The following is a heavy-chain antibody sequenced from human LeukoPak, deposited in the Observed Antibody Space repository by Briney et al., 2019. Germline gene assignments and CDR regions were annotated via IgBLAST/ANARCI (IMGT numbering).Heavy chain of an antibody. V-gene: IGHV4-34*01. J-gene: IGHJ6*02. CDR2: INHSGST. D-gene: IGHD2-2*02. CDR1: GGSFSGYY. Sequence: SETLSLTCAVYGGSFSGYYWSWLRQPPGKGLEWIGEINHSGSTNYNPSLKSRVTISVDTSKNQFSLKLSSVTAADTAVYYCARGTVPAAIRKVSYGMDVWGQGTTVTVSS. CDR3: ARGTVPAAIRKVSYGMDV.